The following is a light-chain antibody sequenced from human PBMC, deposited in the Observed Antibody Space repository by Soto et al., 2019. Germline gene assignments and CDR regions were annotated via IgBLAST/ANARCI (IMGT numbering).Light chain of an antibody. J-gene: IGKJ1*01. CDR1: QSVTSSY. V-gene: IGKV3-20*01. CDR2: GAS. Sequence: EIVLTQSPGTLSLSPGERATLSCRASQSVTSSYLAWYQQKPGQAPRLLIYGASSRATGIPDRFGGSGSGTDFTLTISRLKPEDFAVYYCQQSGDSQWTFGQGTKVEI. CDR3: QQSGDSQWT.